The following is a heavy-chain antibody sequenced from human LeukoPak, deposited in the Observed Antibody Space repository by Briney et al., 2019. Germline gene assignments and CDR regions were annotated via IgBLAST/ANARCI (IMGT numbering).Heavy chain of an antibody. CDR2: ISSSSRNI. Sequence: GGSLRLSWGPSAFTFSIYTLDGVRRAPGKGLEWVSTISSSSRNILYADSGKGRLTISRHHHKNSLYLQMNSLRAAHTCVYDCARSQITAAVFASGGQG. V-gene: IGHV3-21*01. CDR3: ARSQITAAVFAS. J-gene: IGHJ4*02. D-gene: IGHD6-25*01. CDR1: AFTFSIYT.